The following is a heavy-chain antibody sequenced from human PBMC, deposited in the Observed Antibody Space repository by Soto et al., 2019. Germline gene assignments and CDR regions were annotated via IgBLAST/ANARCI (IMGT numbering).Heavy chain of an antibody. CDR1: GGSLSTHY. Sequence: SETLSLTCTVSGGSLSTHYGSWIRQPPGKGLEWIGYIYYSGYTNYNPSLKSRVTISIDTSKNQFSLNLSSLTAADTAVYFCATGSSGYYYAWGQGTLVTVSS. CDR3: ATGSSGYYYA. D-gene: IGHD3-22*01. CDR2: IYYSGYT. V-gene: IGHV4-59*11. J-gene: IGHJ5*02.